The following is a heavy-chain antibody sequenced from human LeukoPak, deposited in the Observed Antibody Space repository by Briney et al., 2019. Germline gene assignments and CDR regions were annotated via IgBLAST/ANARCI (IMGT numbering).Heavy chain of an antibody. CDR1: GGFISNYY. V-gene: IGHV4-59*08. J-gene: IGHJ4*02. Sequence: SETLSLTCTVSGGFISNYYWSWIRQPPGKGLEWIGYIYYSGSTNYNPSLKSRVTISVDTSKNQFSLKLSSVTAADTAVYYCARHKAASFDYWGQGTLVTVSS. CDR2: IYYSGST. D-gene: IGHD6-13*01. CDR3: ARHKAASFDY.